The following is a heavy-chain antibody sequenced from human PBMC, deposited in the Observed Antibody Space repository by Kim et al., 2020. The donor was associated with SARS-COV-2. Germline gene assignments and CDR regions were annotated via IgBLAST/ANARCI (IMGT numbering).Heavy chain of an antibody. Sequence: ASVKVSCKASGYTFTSYAMHWVRQAPGQRLEWMGWINAGNGNTKYSQKFQGRVTITRDTSASTAYMELSSLRSEDTAVYYCARDRFCRGDCSFNWFDPWGQGTLVTVSS. V-gene: IGHV1-3*01. CDR2: INAGNGNT. J-gene: IGHJ5*02. CDR3: ARDRFCRGDCSFNWFDP. CDR1: GYTFTSYA. D-gene: IGHD2-21*01.